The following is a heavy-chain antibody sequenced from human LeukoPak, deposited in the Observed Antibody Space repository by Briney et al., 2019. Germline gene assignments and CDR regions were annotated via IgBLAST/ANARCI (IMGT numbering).Heavy chain of an antibody. D-gene: IGHD1-26*01. J-gene: IGHJ4*02. V-gene: IGHV4-59*08. CDR2: IYNRGST. CDR3: ATSGSYYEY. CDR1: GGSISSYY. Sequence: SETLSLTCTVSGGSISSYYWSWIRQPPGKGLEWIGYIYNRGSTNYNPSLKSRVTISVDTSKNQFSLKLSSVTAADTAVYYCATSGSYYEYWGQGTLVTVSS.